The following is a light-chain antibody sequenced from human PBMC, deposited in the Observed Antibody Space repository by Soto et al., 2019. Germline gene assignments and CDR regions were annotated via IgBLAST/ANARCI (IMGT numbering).Light chain of an antibody. CDR2: DVS. CDR1: QSIGRW. V-gene: IGKV1-5*01. Sequence: DIQMTQSPSTLSASVGDRVTITCRASQSIGRWLAWYQQKPGKAPRLLIHDVSTLQSGVPSRFSGSGSGTEFTLTISSLQPDDFATYYCQHYNSYSEACGQGTKVDIK. CDR3: QHYNSYSEA. J-gene: IGKJ1*01.